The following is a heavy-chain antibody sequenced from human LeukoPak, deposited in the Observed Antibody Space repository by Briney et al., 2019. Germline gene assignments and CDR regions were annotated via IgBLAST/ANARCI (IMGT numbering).Heavy chain of an antibody. CDR2: ISADNGNT. Sequence: ASVKLSCKASGYTFTSYGISWVRQAPGQGLEWMGWISADNGNTNYAQQLQGRVTMTRHTSTSTAYMELRSLRSDDTAVYYCARVCKWALFPMYYFDYWGQGSLVTVAS. J-gene: IGHJ4*02. V-gene: IGHV1-18*01. CDR3: ARVCKWALFPMYYFDY. D-gene: IGHD1-26*01. CDR1: GYTFTSYG.